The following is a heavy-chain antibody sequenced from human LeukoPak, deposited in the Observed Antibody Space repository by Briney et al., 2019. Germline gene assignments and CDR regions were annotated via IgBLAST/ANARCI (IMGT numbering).Heavy chain of an antibody. J-gene: IGHJ4*02. V-gene: IGHV3-21*06. Sequence: GGSLRLSCTTSGLTFSTSGFNWVRQAPGKGLEWVASIGPTGFDRYHADSIKGRFTISRDNANNFLYLQMDSLRAEDTAVYYCAREHEYDGGSFDYWGQGTLVTVSS. CDR1: GLTFSTSG. CDR3: AREHEYDGGSFDY. D-gene: IGHD4-23*01. CDR2: IGPTGFDR.